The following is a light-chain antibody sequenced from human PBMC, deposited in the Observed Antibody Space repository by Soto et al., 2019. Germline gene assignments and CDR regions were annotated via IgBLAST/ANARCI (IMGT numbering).Light chain of an antibody. CDR3: QVWDIMTDNYV. CDR2: YDS. V-gene: IGLV3-21*04. CDR1: NIGNKR. Sequence: SYELIQPPSVSVAPEKTATITCGGNNIGNKRVHWYRQKPGQAPVLLISYDSDRPSGIPELFSGSNSENTATLTISRVEAGEDADYYCQVWDIMTDNYVFGSGTKLTVL. J-gene: IGLJ1*01.